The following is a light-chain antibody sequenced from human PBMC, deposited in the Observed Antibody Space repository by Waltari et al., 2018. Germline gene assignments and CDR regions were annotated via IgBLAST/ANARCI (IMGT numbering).Light chain of an antibody. CDR1: SSGVGSYNY. V-gene: IGLV2-14*03. CDR3: SSYSRSAFL. J-gene: IGLJ2*01. Sequence: QSALTQPASVSGSPGQSITISCTGTSSGVGSYNYVSWYQQSPGRAPKLMIYDVSIRPSGVSNRFSGSKSGNTASLTISGLQPEDEATYYCSSYSRSAFLFGGGTKLTVL. CDR2: DVS.